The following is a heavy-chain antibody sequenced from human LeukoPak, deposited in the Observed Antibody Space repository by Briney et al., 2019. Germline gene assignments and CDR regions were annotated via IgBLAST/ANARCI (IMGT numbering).Heavy chain of an antibody. Sequence: SETLSLTCTVSGGSISSHYWSWIRQPPGKGLEWIGYIYYSGSTNYNPSLKSRVTISVDTSKNQFSLELSSVTAADTAVYYCARGRWELDYWGQGTLVTVSS. V-gene: IGHV4-59*11. CDR1: GGSISSHY. D-gene: IGHD1-26*01. J-gene: IGHJ4*02. CDR2: IYYSGST. CDR3: ARGRWELDY.